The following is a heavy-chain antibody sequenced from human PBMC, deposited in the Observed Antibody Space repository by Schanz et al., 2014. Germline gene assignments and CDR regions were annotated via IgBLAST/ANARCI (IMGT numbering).Heavy chain of an antibody. CDR3: AREYASTWFESNVMAGRIDN. Sequence: EVQLVESGGGLVKSGGSLRLSCATSGFIFTSYSMHWVRQAPGKGLEWVSSISSSSNYYYYADSVKGRFTISRDAAKDSLFLQMTSLRADDTAVYFCAREYASTWFESNVMAGRIDNWGQGTLVIVSS. D-gene: IGHD2-8*01. J-gene: IGHJ4*02. CDR2: ISSSSNYY. CDR1: GFIFTSYS. V-gene: IGHV3-21*01.